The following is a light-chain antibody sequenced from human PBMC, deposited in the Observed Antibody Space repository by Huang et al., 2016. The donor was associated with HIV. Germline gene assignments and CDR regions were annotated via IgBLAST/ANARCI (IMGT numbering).Light chain of an antibody. Sequence: DIVMTQSPDSLAVSPGERATINCKSSQSLLYSLSKKNYLAWFPQKPGRPPKLLIYWATTRESGVPDRFSGSGSGTDFTLTINNLQAEDVAVYFCLQYYSVPQTFGHGTKVEIK. CDR2: WAT. CDR3: LQYYSVPQT. CDR1: QSLLYSLSKKNY. V-gene: IGKV4-1*01. J-gene: IGKJ1*01.